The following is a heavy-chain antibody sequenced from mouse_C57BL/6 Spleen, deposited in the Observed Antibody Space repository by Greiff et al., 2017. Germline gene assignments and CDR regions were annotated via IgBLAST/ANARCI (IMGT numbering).Heavy chain of an antibody. D-gene: IGHD1-1*01. Sequence: QVQLQQSGPGLVQPSQSLSITCTVSGFSLTSYGVHWVRQSPGKGLEWLGVIWSGGSTDYNAAFISRLSISKDNFKSQVFFKMNSLQADDTAIYYCASFITTVVAYYFDYWGQGTTLTVSS. CDR3: ASFITTVVAYYFDY. J-gene: IGHJ2*01. CDR1: GFSLTSYG. V-gene: IGHV2-2*01. CDR2: IWSGGST.